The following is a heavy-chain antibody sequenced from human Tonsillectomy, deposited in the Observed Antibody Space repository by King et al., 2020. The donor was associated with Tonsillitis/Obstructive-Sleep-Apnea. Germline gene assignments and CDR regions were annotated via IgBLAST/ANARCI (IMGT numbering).Heavy chain of an antibody. V-gene: IGHV4-39*02. Sequence: QLQESGPGLVKPSETLSLTCTVSGASISNDNYYWGWIRQPPGKGLEWIGSIYYSGNTYYNPSLKSRVTISVDTSKNHFSLKLSSVTAADTAVYYCAILTGCSSTRCFHPNFDYWGQGTLVTVSS. CDR2: IYYSGNT. CDR1: GASISNDNYY. CDR3: AILTGCSSTRCFHPNFDY. D-gene: IGHD2-2*01. J-gene: IGHJ4*02.